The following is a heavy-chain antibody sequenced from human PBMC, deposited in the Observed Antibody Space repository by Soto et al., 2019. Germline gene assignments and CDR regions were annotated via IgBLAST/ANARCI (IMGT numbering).Heavy chain of an antibody. CDR3: ARPPPSGGLAYYGMDV. CDR1: GGTFSSYA. V-gene: IGHV1-69*01. J-gene: IGHJ6*02. CDR2: IIPIFGTA. Sequence: QVQLVQSGAEVKKPGSSVKVSCKASGGTFSSYAIGWVRQAPGQGLEWMGGIIPIFGTANYAQKFQGRVTITADESTSTAYMELSSLRSEDTAVYYCARPPPSGGLAYYGMDVWGQGTTVTVSS.